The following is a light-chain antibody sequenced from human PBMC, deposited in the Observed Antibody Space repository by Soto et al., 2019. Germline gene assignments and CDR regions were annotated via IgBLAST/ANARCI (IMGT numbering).Light chain of an antibody. V-gene: IGLV2-14*01. CDR1: SSDVGGYNY. J-gene: IGLJ2*01. Sequence: QSALTQPASVSGSPGQSITISCTGTSSDVGGYNYVSWYQQHPGKAPKLMIYDVSNRPSGVSNRFSGTKSGNTASLTISGLQAEDEADYYCRSYTSRSTVVFGGGTKLPVL. CDR3: RSYTSRSTVV. CDR2: DVS.